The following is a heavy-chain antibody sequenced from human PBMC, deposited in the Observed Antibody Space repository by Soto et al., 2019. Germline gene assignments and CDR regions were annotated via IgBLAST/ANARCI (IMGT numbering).Heavy chain of an antibody. CDR2: IWYDGSTK. V-gene: IGHV3-33*01. Sequence: QVQLVESGGGVVQPGRSLRLSCAASGFTFSSYGMHWVRQAPGKGLEWVAVIWYDGSTKYYADSVKCRFTITRDNSKNTLYLQMNSLRAEDTAVYYCARDNNDSSGWTAYYYYGMAVWGQGTTVTVSS. D-gene: IGHD3-22*01. J-gene: IGHJ6*02. CDR3: ARDNNDSSGWTAYYYYGMAV. CDR1: GFTFSSYG.